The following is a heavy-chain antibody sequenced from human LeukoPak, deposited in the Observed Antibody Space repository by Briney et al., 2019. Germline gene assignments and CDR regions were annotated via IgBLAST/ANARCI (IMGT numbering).Heavy chain of an antibody. CDR2: INHSGNT. J-gene: IGHJ4*02. CDR1: GGSFSDYY. D-gene: IGHD2-2*01. CDR3: ARGFLLVHQDIDS. Sequence: SETLSLTCAVYGGSFSDYYWNWIRQPPGKGPEWIGEINHSGNTNYNPSLKSRVTISVDASKNQFSLKLRSVTAADTAVYYCARGFLLVHQDIDSWGQGTLVTVSS. V-gene: IGHV4-34*01.